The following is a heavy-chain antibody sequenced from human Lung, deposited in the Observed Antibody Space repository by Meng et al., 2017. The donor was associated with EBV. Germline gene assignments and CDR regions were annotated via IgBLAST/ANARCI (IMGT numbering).Heavy chain of an antibody. Sequence: VYLKSSGPGLWNPSDSLSIHCIVSGGTISNYYWSWIRQHPGKGLEWIGYIYYSGSTYYNPSLKSRVTISVDTSKNQFSLNLTVVTAADTAVYYCATTTVRGVNWIDPWGQGTLVTVSS. D-gene: IGHD3-10*01. CDR3: ATTTVRGVNWIDP. J-gene: IGHJ5*02. CDR1: GGTISNYY. CDR2: IYYSGST. V-gene: IGHV4-59*06.